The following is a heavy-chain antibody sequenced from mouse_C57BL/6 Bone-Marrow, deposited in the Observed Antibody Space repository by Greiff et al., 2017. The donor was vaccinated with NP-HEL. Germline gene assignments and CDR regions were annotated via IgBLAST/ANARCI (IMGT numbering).Heavy chain of an antibody. V-gene: IGHV1-69*01. J-gene: IGHJ4*01. CDR3: ASRQWPTDY. D-gene: IGHD3-2*01. CDR1: GYTFTSYW. CDR2: IDPSDSYT. Sequence: QVQLQQPGAELVMPGASVKLSCKASGYTFTSYWMHWVKQRPGQGLEWIGEIDPSDSYTNYNQKFKGKSTLTVDKSSSTAYMQLSSLTSEDSAVYYGASRQWPTDYWGQGTSVTVSS.